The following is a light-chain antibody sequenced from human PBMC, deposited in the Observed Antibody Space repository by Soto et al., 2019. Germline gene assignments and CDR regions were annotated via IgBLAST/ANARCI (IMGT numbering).Light chain of an antibody. CDR3: QQRSNWPPYT. V-gene: IGKV3-11*01. CDR1: QSVNSD. CDR2: DAS. Sequence: EIVLTQSPATLSLSPGEGATLSCRASQSVNSDLAWYQQKPGQAPSLLIYDASNRATGIPARFSGSGSGTDFPLTISSLEPEDFAIYYCQQRSNWPPYTFGQGTKLEIK. J-gene: IGKJ2*01.